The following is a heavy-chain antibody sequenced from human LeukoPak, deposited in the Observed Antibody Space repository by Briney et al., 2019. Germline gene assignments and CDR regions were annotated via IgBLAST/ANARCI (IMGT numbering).Heavy chain of an antibody. CDR1: GFTFSSYS. D-gene: IGHD1-26*01. CDR3: ASSGSYRFDY. J-gene: IGHJ4*02. CDR2: ITASGTAM. V-gene: IGHV3-48*02. Sequence: HPGGSLRLSCAASGFTFSSYSMNWVRQAPGEGLEWVSHITASGTAMFYADSVKGRFTISRDNAKNSLYLQMNSLRDEDTAVYYCASSGSYRFDYWGQGTLVTVSS.